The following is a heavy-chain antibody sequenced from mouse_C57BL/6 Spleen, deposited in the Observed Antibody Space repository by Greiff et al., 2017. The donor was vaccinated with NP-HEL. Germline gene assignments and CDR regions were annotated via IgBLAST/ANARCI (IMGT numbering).Heavy chain of an antibody. CDR1: GYTFTSYW. V-gene: IGHV1-74*01. J-gene: IGHJ3*01. CDR3: AILFYYYGSTWFAY. Sequence: QVQLKQPGAELVKPGASVKVSCKASGYTFTSYWMHWVKQRPGQGLEWIGRIHPSDSDTNSNQKFKGKSTWTVDKASSTVYMQLSSLTSEDSAVYYCAILFYYYGSTWFAYWGQGTLVTVSA. CDR2: IHPSDSDT. D-gene: IGHD1-1*01.